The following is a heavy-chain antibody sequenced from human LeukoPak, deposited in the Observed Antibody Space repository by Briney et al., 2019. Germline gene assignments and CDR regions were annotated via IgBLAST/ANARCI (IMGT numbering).Heavy chain of an antibody. CDR2: INIDGSNT. CDR3: ARKGIVGVIDY. CDR1: GFNFSNSW. V-gene: IGHV3-74*03. J-gene: IGHJ4*02. D-gene: IGHD1-26*01. Sequence: GGSLRLSCAASGFNFSNSWMNWVRQGPGKGLVWVSRINIDGSNTKYADSVKGRFTISRDNSKNTLYLQMNSLRAEDTAVYYCARKGIVGVIDYWGQGTLVTVSS.